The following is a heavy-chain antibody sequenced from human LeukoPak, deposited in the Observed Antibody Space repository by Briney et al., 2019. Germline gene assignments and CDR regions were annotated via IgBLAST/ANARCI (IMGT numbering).Heavy chain of an antibody. J-gene: IGHJ1*01. CDR1: GVTLDNYA. Sequence: GGSLRLSCAASGVTLDNYAMDWVRQVPGKGLEWISLISWNSGTIGYADSVKGRFTFSRDNANNFLYLQMNSLRAEDTALYYCARAYKDRSLAGKKEFFQHWGQGTLVTVSS. D-gene: IGHD6-19*01. V-gene: IGHV3-9*01. CDR2: ISWNSGTI. CDR3: ARAYKDRSLAGKKEFFQH.